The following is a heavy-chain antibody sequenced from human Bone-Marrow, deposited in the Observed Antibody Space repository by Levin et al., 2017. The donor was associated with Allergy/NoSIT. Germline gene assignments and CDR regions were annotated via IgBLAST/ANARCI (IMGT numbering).Heavy chain of an antibody. V-gene: IGHV4-59*01. D-gene: IGHD3-3*01. J-gene: IGHJ3*02. CDR3: ARAEIGYDFWSGYLPFDI. CDR1: GGSISSYY. Sequence: SETLSLTCTVSGGSISSYYWSWIRQPPGKGLEWIGYIYYSGSTNYNPSLKSRVTISVDTSKNQFSLKLSSVTAADTAVYYCARAEIGYDFWSGYLPFDIWGQGTMVTVSS. CDR2: IYYSGST.